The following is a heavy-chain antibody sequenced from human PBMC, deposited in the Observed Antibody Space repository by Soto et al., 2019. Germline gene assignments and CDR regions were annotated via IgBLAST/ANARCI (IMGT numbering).Heavy chain of an antibody. CDR2: INPSGGST. CDR1: GYTFTSYY. CDR3: ARVRYFDWLLGSNAFDI. J-gene: IGHJ3*02. D-gene: IGHD3-9*01. Sequence: GASVKVSCKASGYTFTSYYIHWVRQAPGQGLEWMGIINPSGGSTSYAQKFQGRVTMTRDTSTSTVYMELSSLRSEDTAVYYCARVRYFDWLLGSNAFDIWGQGTMVTVSS. V-gene: IGHV1-46*01.